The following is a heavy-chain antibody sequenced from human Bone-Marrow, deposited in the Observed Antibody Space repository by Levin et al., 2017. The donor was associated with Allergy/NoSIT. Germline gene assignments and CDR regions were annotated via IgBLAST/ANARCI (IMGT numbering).Heavy chain of an antibody. CDR2: ISYIGIT. J-gene: IGHJ3*01. V-gene: IGHV4-31*03. Sequence: PSETLSLTCTVSGGSISGGGYYWCWIRQHPGKGLEWIVCISYIGITHYNPSLKSRVTISADTSDTQFSLTMSSVTAAHTAVFYCARGTFHGASDAFDVWGQGTIVTVS. CDR3: ARGTFHGASDAFDV. D-gene: IGHD1/OR15-1a*01. CDR1: GGSISGGGYY.